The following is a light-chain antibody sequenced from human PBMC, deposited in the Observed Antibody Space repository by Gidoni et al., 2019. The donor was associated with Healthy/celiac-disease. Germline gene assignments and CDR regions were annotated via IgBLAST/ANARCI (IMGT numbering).Light chain of an antibody. CDR2: WAS. V-gene: IGKV4-1*01. CDR3: QQYYSTPYT. J-gene: IGKJ2*01. Sequence: DLVMTQSQDSLAVSLGVRATINCKSSQSVLYSSNNKNHLAWYQQRPGQPPKLLIYWASTRKSGVPDRFSGSGSGTDFTLTISSLQAEDVAVYYCQQYYSTPYTFGQGTKLEIK. CDR1: QSVLYSSNNKNH.